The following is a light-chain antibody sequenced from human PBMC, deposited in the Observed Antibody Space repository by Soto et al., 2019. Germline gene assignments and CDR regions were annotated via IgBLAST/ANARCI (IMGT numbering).Light chain of an antibody. Sequence: EIVLTQSPGTLSLSPGERATLSCRASHSVSSSYLAWYQQKPGQAPRLLIYGASSRATGIPDRFSGGGSGTDFILTISRLEPEDFAVYYCQQFSSYPLTFGGGTKVDIK. CDR1: HSVSSSY. V-gene: IGKV3-20*01. CDR3: QQFSSYPLT. CDR2: GAS. J-gene: IGKJ4*01.